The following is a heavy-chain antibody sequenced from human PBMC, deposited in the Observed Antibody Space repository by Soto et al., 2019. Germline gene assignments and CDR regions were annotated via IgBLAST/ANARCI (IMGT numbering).Heavy chain of an antibody. V-gene: IGHV1-18*01. CDR3: AREVVPAAIGYYYYGMDV. CDR1: GYTFTSYG. D-gene: IGHD2-2*01. CDR2: ISAYNGNT. J-gene: IGHJ6*02. Sequence: ASVKVSCKASGYTFTSYGISWVRQAHGQGLEWMGWISAYNGNTNYAQKLQGRVTMTTDTSTSTAYMELRSLRSDDTAVYYCAREVVPAAIGYYYYGMDVWGQGTTVTVSS.